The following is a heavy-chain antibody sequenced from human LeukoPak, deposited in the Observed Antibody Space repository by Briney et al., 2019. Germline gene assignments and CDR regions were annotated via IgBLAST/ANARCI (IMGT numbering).Heavy chain of an antibody. Sequence: PSETLSPTCTVSGGSISSGDYYWSWIRQPPGKGLEWIGYIYYSGSTYYNPSLKSRVTISVDTSKNQFSLKLSSVTAADTAVYYCARETVVTAIAVAFDIWGQGTMVTVSS. CDR2: IYYSGST. J-gene: IGHJ3*02. CDR3: ARETVVTAIAVAFDI. D-gene: IGHD2-21*02. V-gene: IGHV4-30-4*01. CDR1: GGSISSGDYY.